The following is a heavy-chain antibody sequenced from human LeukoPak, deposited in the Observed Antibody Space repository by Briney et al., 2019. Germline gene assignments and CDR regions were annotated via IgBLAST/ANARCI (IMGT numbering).Heavy chain of an antibody. CDR1: GGSISSGSYY. J-gene: IGHJ4*02. CDR2: VYYSGRT. CDR3: ARHKTGSGGYYPYYFDY. Sequence: SETLSLTCTVSGGSISSGSYYWGWIRQPPGKGLEWIGSVYYSGRTYDNPSLKSRVTISVDTSKDQFSLRLSSVTAADTAVHFCARHKTGSGGYYPYYFDYWGQGTLVTVSS. D-gene: IGHD3-10*01. V-gene: IGHV4-39*01.